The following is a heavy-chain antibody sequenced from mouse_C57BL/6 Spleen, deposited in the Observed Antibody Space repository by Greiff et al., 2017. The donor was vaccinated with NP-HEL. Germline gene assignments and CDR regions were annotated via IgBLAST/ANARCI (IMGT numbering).Heavy chain of an antibody. D-gene: IGHD1-1*01. CDR1: GYTFTDYN. Sequence: EVQLQQSGPELVKPGASVKMSCKASGYTFTDYNMHWVKQSHGKSLEWIGYINPNNGGTSYNQKFKGKATLTVNKSSSTAYMELRSLTSEDSAVYNCARKGDYYGGSYGYFDVWGTGTTVTVSS. J-gene: IGHJ1*03. V-gene: IGHV1-22*01. CDR2: INPNNGGT. CDR3: ARKGDYYGGSYGYFDV.